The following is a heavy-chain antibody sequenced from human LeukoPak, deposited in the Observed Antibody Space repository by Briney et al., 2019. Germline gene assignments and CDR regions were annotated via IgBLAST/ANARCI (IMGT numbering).Heavy chain of an antibody. J-gene: IGHJ4*02. D-gene: IGHD6-19*01. CDR3: ARDSGWSHYFDY. Sequence: GSLRLSCAASGFTFSSYAMSWVRQAPGKGLEWVSVIYSGGNTYYADSVKGRFTISRDNSKNTLYLQMNSLRAEDTAVYYCARDSGWSHYFDYWGQGTLVTVSS. CDR1: GFTFSSYA. V-gene: IGHV3-66*01. CDR2: IYSGGNT.